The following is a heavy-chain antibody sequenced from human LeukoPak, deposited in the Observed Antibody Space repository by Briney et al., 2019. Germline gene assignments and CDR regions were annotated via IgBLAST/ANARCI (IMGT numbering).Heavy chain of an antibody. CDR3: ARGVVYPTWSGPHWSDY. CDR2: INAGNGDT. D-gene: IGHD3-3*01. V-gene: IGHV1-3*01. J-gene: IGHJ4*02. Sequence: ASVKVSCKASGYTFTSYAMHWVRQAPGQRLEWMGWINAGNGDTKYSQKFKGRFTISRDNAKNSLYLQMDSLRAEDTAVYYCARGVVYPTWSGPHWSDYWGQGTLVTVSS. CDR1: GYTFTSYA.